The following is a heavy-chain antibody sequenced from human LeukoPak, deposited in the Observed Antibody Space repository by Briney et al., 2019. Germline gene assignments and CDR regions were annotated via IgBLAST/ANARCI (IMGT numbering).Heavy chain of an antibody. D-gene: IGHD3-10*01. CDR1: GFTFSSYA. CDR3: ARDHYGSGSYYDIGAHDAFDI. V-gene: IGHV3-30*04. J-gene: IGHJ3*02. CDR2: ISYDGSNK. Sequence: PGGSLRLSCAASGFTFSSYAMHWVRQAPGKGLEWVAVISYDGSNKYYADSVKGRFTISRDNSKNTLYPQMNSLRAEDTAVYYCARDHYGSGSYYDIGAHDAFDIWGQGTMVTVSS.